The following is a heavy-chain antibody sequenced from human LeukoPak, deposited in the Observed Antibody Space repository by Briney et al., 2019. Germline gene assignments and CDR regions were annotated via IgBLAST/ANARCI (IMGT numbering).Heavy chain of an antibody. V-gene: IGHV1-18*01. CDR3: ARVVGYSGSYGWFDP. J-gene: IGHJ5*02. D-gene: IGHD1-26*01. CDR2: ISAYNGHT. Sequence: GASVKVSCKASGYTFTSYGISWVRQAPGQGLEWMGWISAYNGHTNYAQKLQGRVTMTTDTSTSTAYMELRSLRSDDTAVYYCARVVGYSGSYGWFDPWGQGTLVTVSS. CDR1: GYTFTSYG.